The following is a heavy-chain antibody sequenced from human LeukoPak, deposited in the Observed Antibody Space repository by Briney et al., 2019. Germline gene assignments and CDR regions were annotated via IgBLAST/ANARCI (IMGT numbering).Heavy chain of an antibody. D-gene: IGHD4-17*01. J-gene: IGHJ3*02. V-gene: IGHV3-30-3*01. CDR2: ISYDGSNK. Sequence: GGPLRLSCPASGFTFSSYAMHWVRQAPGKGLEWVAVISYDGSNKYYADSVKDRFTISRDNSKNTLYLQMNSLRAEDTAVYYCARDAMTTVTTVRPGAFDIWGQGTMVTVSS. CDR1: GFTFSSYA. CDR3: ARDAMTTVTTVRPGAFDI.